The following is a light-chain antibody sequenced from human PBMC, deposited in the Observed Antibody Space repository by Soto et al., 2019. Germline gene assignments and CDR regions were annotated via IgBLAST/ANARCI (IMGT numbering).Light chain of an antibody. J-gene: IGKJ2*01. CDR2: GAS. CDR3: RQHSSYPYT. Sequence: DIQMTQSQSVVCASVGETVTVTCRASQGITTFLAWFRQRPGRVPDRLIYGASSLQSGVLSRFSGRGSGTELALTISSLQPEDFGIYYCRQHSSYPYTFGPGTKGDIK. CDR1: QGITTF. V-gene: IGKV1-17*03.